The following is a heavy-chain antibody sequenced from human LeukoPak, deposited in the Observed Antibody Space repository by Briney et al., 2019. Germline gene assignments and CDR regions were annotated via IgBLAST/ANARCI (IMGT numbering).Heavy chain of an antibody. J-gene: IGHJ4*02. V-gene: IGHV3-33*01. CDR2: IWYDGSNK. Sequence: GGSLRLSCAASGFTISSYGMHWVRQAPGKGLEWVAVIWYDGSNKYYADSVKGRFTISRDNSKNTLYLQMNSLRAEDTAVYYCARDRIGSGSGSLFDYWGQGTLVTVSS. D-gene: IGHD3-10*01. CDR1: GFTISSYG. CDR3: ARDRIGSGSGSLFDY.